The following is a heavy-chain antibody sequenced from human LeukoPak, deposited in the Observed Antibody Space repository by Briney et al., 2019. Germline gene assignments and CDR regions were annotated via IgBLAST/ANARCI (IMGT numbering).Heavy chain of an antibody. J-gene: IGHJ3*02. CDR2: IYHSATT. CDR1: GGSISSYY. D-gene: IGHD5-18*01. Sequence: SETLSLTCAVSGGSISSYYWSWIRQPPGKGLEWMGNIYHSATTNYNPSLYSRVTISVDTSKNQFSLKLSSVTAADTAVYYCARVVDTSMIDNAFDIWGQGTMVTVSS. V-gene: IGHV4-59*01. CDR3: ARVVDTSMIDNAFDI.